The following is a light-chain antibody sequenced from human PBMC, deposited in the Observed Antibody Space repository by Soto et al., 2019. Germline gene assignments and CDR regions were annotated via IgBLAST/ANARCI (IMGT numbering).Light chain of an antibody. J-gene: IGKJ4*01. CDR2: AAS. Sequence: IQLTQSPSSLSASVGDRVTITCRASQGISSYLAWYQQKPGKAPKLLIYAASTLQSGVPSRFSGSGSGTDFTLTISNLQPEDFATYYCQQLNSYPLTFGGGTKVHIK. CDR1: QGISSY. CDR3: QQLNSYPLT. V-gene: IGKV1-9*01.